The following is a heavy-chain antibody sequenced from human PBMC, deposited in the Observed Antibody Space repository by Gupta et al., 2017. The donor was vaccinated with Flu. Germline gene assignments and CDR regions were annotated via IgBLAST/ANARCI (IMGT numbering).Heavy chain of an antibody. J-gene: IGHJ6*02. V-gene: IGHV1-24*01. CDR3: ATASCSSTSCTYYYYGMDV. CDR2: FDPEDGET. CDR1: GYTLTELS. Sequence: QVQLVQSGAEVKKPGASVKVYCKVSGYTLTELSMHWGRQAPGKGLEWMGDFDPEDGETIYAQKFQGRVTMTEDTSTDTAYMELSSLRSEDTAVYYCATASCSSTSCTYYYYGMDVWGQGTTVTVSS. D-gene: IGHD2-2*01.